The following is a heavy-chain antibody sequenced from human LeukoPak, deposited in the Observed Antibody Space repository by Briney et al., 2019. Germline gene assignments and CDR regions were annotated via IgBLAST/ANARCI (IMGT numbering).Heavy chain of an antibody. D-gene: IGHD5-12*01. J-gene: IGHJ3*02. Sequence: GESLKISCTGSGYTFKYYWIGWVRQMPGKGLEWMGIIYPGDSHTRYNPSFQGQVTISADKSISTAYLQWSSLKASDTAMYYCARQAPDSGAFDIWGQGTMVTVSS. CDR2: IYPGDSHT. V-gene: IGHV5-51*01. CDR1: GYTFKYYW. CDR3: ARQAPDSGAFDI.